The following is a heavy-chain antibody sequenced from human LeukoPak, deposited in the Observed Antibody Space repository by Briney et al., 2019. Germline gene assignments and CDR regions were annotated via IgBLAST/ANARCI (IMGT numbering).Heavy chain of an antibody. CDR1: GGSISSYY. V-gene: IGHV4-59*01. J-gene: IGHJ4*02. CDR2: IYYSGST. CDR3: ARGKVGATTRDFDY. Sequence: MPSETLSLTCTVSGGSISSYYWSWIRQPPGKGLEWIGYIYYSGSTNYNPSLKSRVTISVDTSKNQFSLKLSSVTAADTAVYYCARGKVGATTRDFDYWGQGTLVTVSS. D-gene: IGHD1-26*01.